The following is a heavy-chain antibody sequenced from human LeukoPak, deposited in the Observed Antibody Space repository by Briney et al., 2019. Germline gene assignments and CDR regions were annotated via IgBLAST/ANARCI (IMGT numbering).Heavy chain of an antibody. Sequence: GESLKISFKDSGYGFTSYWIGWVRQMTGKGLEWMGIIYPGDSDTRYSPSFQGQVTISADKSISTAYLQWSSLKASDTAMYYCARWVNWNYVGYFDYWGQGTLVTVSS. CDR1: GYGFTSYW. CDR3: ARWVNWNYVGYFDY. CDR2: IYPGDSDT. J-gene: IGHJ4*02. V-gene: IGHV5-51*01. D-gene: IGHD1-7*01.